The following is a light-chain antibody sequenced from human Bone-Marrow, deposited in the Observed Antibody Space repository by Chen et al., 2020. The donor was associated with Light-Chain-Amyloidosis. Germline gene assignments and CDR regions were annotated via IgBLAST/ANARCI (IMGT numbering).Light chain of an antibody. V-gene: IGKV1-27*01. Sequence: DIQMTQSPSSLSASVGDTVTITCRASQGINNYLAWYQQQPGKAPKLLIYAASTLRSGVTSRISGSGSGTDFTLTISSLQTEDVATYYCQKYNSAPFTFGGGSKVEIK. CDR1: QGINNY. J-gene: IGKJ4*01. CDR2: AAS. CDR3: QKYNSAPFT.